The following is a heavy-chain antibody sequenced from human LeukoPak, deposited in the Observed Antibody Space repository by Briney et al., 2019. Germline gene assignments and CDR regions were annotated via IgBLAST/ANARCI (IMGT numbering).Heavy chain of an antibody. J-gene: IGHJ5*02. V-gene: IGHV4-4*07. CDR2: IYDSGRT. CDR1: GGSISSYY. Sequence: SSETLSLTCTVSGGSISSYYWTWIRQPAGKGLEWIGRIYDSGRTNYCPSLKSRVTISLDKSKSQFSLKLNSVTAADTAVYYCAREVAVAWNWFDPWGQGILVTVSS. CDR3: AREVAVAWNWFDP. D-gene: IGHD6-19*01.